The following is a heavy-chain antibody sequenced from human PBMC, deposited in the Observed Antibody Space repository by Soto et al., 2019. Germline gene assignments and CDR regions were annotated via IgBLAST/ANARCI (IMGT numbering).Heavy chain of an antibody. D-gene: IGHD6-13*01. CDR3: ARLQAAAGDNDLTFDY. Sequence: EVQLVQSGADVKKPGESLRISCKGSGYSFTSYWSSWVRQMPGKGQQWMGRIDPSDSYTNYSPSFQGHVTISADKSISTAYLQWSSLKASDIAMYYCARLQAAAGDNDLTFDYWGQGTLVTVSS. CDR2: IDPSDSYT. CDR1: GYSFTSYW. V-gene: IGHV5-10-1*01. J-gene: IGHJ4*02.